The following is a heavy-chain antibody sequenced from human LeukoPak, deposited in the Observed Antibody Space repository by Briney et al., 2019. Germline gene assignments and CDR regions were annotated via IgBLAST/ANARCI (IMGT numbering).Heavy chain of an antibody. Sequence: GGSLRLSCAASGFTFSSYSMNWVRQAPGKGLEWVSSISSSSSYIYYADSVKGRFTISRDNAKNSLYLQMNSLRAEDTAMYYCATADSSGWWRGYWGQGTLVTVSS. J-gene: IGHJ4*02. CDR2: ISSSSSYI. CDR1: GFTFSSYS. CDR3: ATADSSGWWRGY. V-gene: IGHV3-21*03. D-gene: IGHD6-19*01.